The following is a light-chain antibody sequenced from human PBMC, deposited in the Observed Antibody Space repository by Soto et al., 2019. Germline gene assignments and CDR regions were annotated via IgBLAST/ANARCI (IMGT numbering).Light chain of an antibody. CDR3: QLMKLT. V-gene: IGKV3-11*01. Sequence: EIVLTQSPATLSLSPGERATLSCRSSQSVSSYLAWYQQKPGHAPRLLIYDASNRATGIPSRFSGSGSGTDFTLTYSSLELEDLAVYYCQLMKLTFGGGTKVEIK. CDR2: DAS. J-gene: IGKJ4*01. CDR1: QSVSSY.